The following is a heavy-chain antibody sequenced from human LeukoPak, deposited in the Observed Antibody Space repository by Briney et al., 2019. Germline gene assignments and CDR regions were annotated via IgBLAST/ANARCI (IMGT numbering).Heavy chain of an antibody. J-gene: IGHJ4*02. Sequence: KPSETLSLTCTVSGGSINSGSYYWGWIRQPPGKGLEWIGSIYYSGSTYYNPSLKSRVTISVDTSKNQFSLKLSSVTAADTAVYYCARPQPYSIAAAPFDYWGQGTLVTVSS. CDR3: ARPQPYSIAAAPFDY. D-gene: IGHD6-13*01. V-gene: IGHV4-39*01. CDR1: GGSINSGSYY. CDR2: IYYSGST.